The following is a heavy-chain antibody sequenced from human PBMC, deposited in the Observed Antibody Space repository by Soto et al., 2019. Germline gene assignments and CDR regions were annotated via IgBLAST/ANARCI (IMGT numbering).Heavy chain of an antibody. J-gene: IGHJ4*02. CDR3: AGGRAADGTGGDY. V-gene: IGHV4-31*03. CDR1: GGSISSSSHY. D-gene: IGHD6-13*01. Sequence: SETLSLTCTFSGGSISSSSHYWGWIRQHPGKGLEWIGYIYHSGSTYYNPSLKSRVTISVDTSKNQFSLKLSSVTAAGTAVYYCAGGRAADGTGGDYWGQGTLVTVSS. CDR2: IYHSGST.